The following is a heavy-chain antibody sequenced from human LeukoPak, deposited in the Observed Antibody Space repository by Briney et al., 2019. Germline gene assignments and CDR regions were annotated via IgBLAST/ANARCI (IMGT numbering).Heavy chain of an antibody. CDR1: GDTFIRYG. Sequence: ASVKVSCKASGDTFIRYGISWVRQAPGQGLEWMGWISTGNGNTNYGQKFQGRVTMTTDTSTGTGYMELRSLRSDDTAVYYCARSIAVAVGFDYWGQGTLVTVSS. CDR3: ARSIAVAVGFDY. D-gene: IGHD6-19*01. J-gene: IGHJ4*02. CDR2: ISTGNGNT. V-gene: IGHV1-18*01.